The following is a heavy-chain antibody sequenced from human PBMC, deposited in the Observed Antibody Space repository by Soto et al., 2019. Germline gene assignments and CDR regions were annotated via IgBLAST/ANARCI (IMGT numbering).Heavy chain of an antibody. CDR1: FVILRSYA. J-gene: IGHJ5*01. D-gene: IGHD1-1*01. V-gene: IGHV3-23*01. Sequence: GVSLSLSSAGSFVILRSYAMSWGRQAPGKKLEWVSAISGSGGSTYYAESVKGRFTISRDNSKNTLYLQMNSLRAEDTAVYYCSKAMIRWNPNWF. CDR2: ISGSGGST. CDR3: SKAMIRWNPNWF.